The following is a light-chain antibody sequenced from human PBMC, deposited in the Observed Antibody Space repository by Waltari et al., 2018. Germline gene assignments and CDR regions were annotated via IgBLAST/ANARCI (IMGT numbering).Light chain of an antibody. CDR1: QSVSRA. Sequence: EIVLTQSPGILPLSPGERATLPCRASQSVSRALAWYQKKPGQAPRLLIYGASNRATGIPDRFSGGGSGTDFSLTISRLEPEDFAVYYCQHYVRLPATFGQGTKVEIK. CDR2: GAS. V-gene: IGKV3-20*01. CDR3: QHYVRLPAT. J-gene: IGKJ1*01.